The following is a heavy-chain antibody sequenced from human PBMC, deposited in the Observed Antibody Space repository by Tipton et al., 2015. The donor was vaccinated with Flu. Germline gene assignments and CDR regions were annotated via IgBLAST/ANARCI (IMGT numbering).Heavy chain of an antibody. CDR2: IFHTGST. J-gene: IGHJ4*02. CDR1: GYSIRSSNYY. D-gene: IGHD1-7*01. V-gene: IGHV4-38-2*01. Sequence: TLSLTCAVSGYSIRSSNYYWGWVRQSPGKGLEWIGNIFHTGSTYHNPSLKSRVTISVDTSKNQFSLKVFSVTAADTAVYYCVHAPNYYYFDQWGPGSLVTVSS. CDR3: VHAPNYYYFDQ.